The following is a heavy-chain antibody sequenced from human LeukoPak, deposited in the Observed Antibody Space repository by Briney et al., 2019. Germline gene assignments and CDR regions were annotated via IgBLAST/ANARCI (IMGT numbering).Heavy chain of an antibody. V-gene: IGHV4-30-2*01. CDR2: IYHSGST. Sequence: PSQTLSLTCTVSGGSISSGGYYWSWIRQPPGKGLEWIGYIYHSGSTYYNPSLKSRVTISVDRSKNQFSLKLSSVTAADTAVYYCARDGRYSGSYPSIVWGKGTTVTVSS. D-gene: IGHD1-26*01. CDR3: ARDGRYSGSYPSIV. CDR1: GGSISSGGYY. J-gene: IGHJ6*04.